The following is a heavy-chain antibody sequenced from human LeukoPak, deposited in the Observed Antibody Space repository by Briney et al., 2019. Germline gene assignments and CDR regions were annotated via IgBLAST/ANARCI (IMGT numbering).Heavy chain of an antibody. CDR1: GFTFSSYA. CDR2: ISGSGGST. CDR3: AKDFRIGYSAHFDY. D-gene: IGHD2-21*01. J-gene: IGHJ4*02. Sequence: GGSLRLSCAASGFTFSSYAMSWVRQAPGKGLEWVSAISGSGGSTYYADSVKGRFTISRDNSKNTLYLQMDSLRAEDTAVYYCAKDFRIGYSAHFDYWGQGALVTVSS. V-gene: IGHV3-23*01.